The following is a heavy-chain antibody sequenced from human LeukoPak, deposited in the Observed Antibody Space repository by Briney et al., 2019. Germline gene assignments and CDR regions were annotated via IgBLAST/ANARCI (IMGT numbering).Heavy chain of an antibody. CDR1: GYTLTELS. CDR2: FDPEDGET. J-gene: IGHJ4*02. D-gene: IGHD2/OR15-2a*01. Sequence: ASVKVSCKVSGYTLTELSMHWVRQAPGKGLEWMGGFDPEDGETIYAQKFKGRVTMTEDTSTDSAYMELSSLRSEDTAVYYCASIASHFLRPPYFAYWGQGTLVTVSS. CDR3: ASIASHFLRPPYFAY. V-gene: IGHV1-24*01.